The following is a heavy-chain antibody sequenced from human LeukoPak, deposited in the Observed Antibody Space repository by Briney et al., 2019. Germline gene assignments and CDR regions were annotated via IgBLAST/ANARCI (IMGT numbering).Heavy chain of an antibody. CDR1: GFTFSSYA. Sequence: GGSLRLSCAAPGFTFSSYAMSWVRQAPGQGLEWVSGISGSGGNTYYADSVKGRFTISRDNSKNTVYLQMNSLRAEDTAVYYCAKDPRFIYGFDHWGQGTLVTVSS. CDR3: AKDPRFIYGFDH. V-gene: IGHV3-23*01. CDR2: ISGSGGNT. D-gene: IGHD4-17*01. J-gene: IGHJ4*02.